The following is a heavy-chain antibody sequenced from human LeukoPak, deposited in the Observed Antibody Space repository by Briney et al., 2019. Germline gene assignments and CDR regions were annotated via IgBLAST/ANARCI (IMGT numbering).Heavy chain of an antibody. D-gene: IGHD6-13*01. Sequence: ASVKVSCKASGGTFSSYAISWVRQVPGQGLEWMGRIIPTLGIANYAQKFQGRVTITADKSTSTAYMELSSLRSEDTAVYYCARVGAFSIAAAPSWNWFDPWGQGTLVTVSS. J-gene: IGHJ5*02. CDR3: ARVGAFSIAAAPSWNWFDP. CDR1: GGTFSSYA. CDR2: IIPTLGIA. V-gene: IGHV1-69*04.